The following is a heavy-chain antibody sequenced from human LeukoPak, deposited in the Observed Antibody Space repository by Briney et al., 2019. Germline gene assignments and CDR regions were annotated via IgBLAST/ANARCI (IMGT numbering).Heavy chain of an antibody. CDR2: IYYSGST. D-gene: IGHD3-22*01. J-gene: IGHJ4*02. V-gene: IGHV4-31*03. Sequence: SETLSLTCTVSSGSISSGGYYWSWIRQHPGKGLEWIGYIYYSGSTYYNPSLKSRVTISVDTSKNQFSLKLSSVTAADTAVYYCARVSRSNYYDSSGYPYFDYWGQGTLVTVSS. CDR1: SGSISSGGYY. CDR3: ARVSRSNYYDSSGYPYFDY.